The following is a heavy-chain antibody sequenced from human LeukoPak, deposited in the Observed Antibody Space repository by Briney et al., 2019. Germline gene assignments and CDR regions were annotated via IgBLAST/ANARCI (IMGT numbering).Heavy chain of an antibody. CDR2: INHSGST. J-gene: IGHJ5*02. V-gene: IGHV4-34*01. CDR1: GGSFSGYY. CDR3: AGRNCSSTSCYGGNWFDP. D-gene: IGHD2-2*01. Sequence: SETLSLTCAVYGGSFSGYYWSWIRQPPGKGLEWIGEINHSGSTNYNPSLKSRVTISVDTSKNQLSLKLSSVTAADTAVYYCAGRNCSSTSCYGGNWFDPWGQGTLVTVSS.